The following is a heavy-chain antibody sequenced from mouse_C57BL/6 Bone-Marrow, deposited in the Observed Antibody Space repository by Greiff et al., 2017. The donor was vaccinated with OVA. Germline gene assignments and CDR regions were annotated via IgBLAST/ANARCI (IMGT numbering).Heavy chain of an antibody. J-gene: IGHJ3*01. CDR2: IYPGDGDT. Sequence: QVQLQQSGPELVKPGASVKISCKASGYAFSSSWMNWVQQRPGKGLEWIGRIYPGDGDTNYNGKFKGKATLTADKSSSTAYMQLSSLTSEDSAVYFCANTYGSSYETWFAYWGQGTLVTVSA. CDR1: GYAFSSSW. D-gene: IGHD1-1*01. V-gene: IGHV1-82*01. CDR3: ANTYGSSYETWFAY.